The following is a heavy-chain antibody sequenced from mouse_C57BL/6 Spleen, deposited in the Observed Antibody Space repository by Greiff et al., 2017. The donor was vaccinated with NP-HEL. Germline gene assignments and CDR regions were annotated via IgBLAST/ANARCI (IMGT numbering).Heavy chain of an antibody. CDR2: INPNYGTT. CDR3: ARGIYYYGSRAMDY. J-gene: IGHJ4*01. V-gene: IGHV1-39*01. CDR1: GYSFTDYN. Sequence: VQLKESGPELVKPGASVKISCKASGYSFTDYNMNWVNQSNGKSLEWIGVINPNYGTTSYNQKFKGKATLTVDQSSSTAYMQLNSLTSEDSAVYYCARGIYYYGSRAMDYWGQGTSVTVSS. D-gene: IGHD1-1*01.